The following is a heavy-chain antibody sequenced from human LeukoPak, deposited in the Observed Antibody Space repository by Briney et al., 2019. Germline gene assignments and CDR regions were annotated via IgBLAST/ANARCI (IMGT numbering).Heavy chain of an antibody. Sequence: SVKVSCKASGGTFSSYAISWVRQAPGQGLEWMGGIIPIFGTANYAQKFQGRVTITADESTSTAYMELSSLRSEDTAVYYCARGGRYCSSTSCSSPGWFDPWGQGTLVTVSS. D-gene: IGHD2-2*01. CDR3: ARGGRYCSSTSCSSPGWFDP. J-gene: IGHJ5*02. CDR2: IIPIFGTA. CDR1: GGTFSSYA. V-gene: IGHV1-69*01.